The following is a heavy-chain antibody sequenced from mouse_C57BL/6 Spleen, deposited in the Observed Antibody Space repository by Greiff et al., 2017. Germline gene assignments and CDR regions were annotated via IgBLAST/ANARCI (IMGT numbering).Heavy chain of an antibody. CDR2: IDPEDGDT. CDR1: GFNIKDYY. Sequence: EVQLQQSGAELVRPGASVKLSCTASGFNIKDYYMHWVKQRPEQGLEWIGRIDPEDGDTEYAPKFQGKATMTADTSSNTAYLQLSSLTSEDTAVYYCTRWLLRYYFDYWGQGTTLTVSS. D-gene: IGHD2-3*01. V-gene: IGHV14-1*01. J-gene: IGHJ2*01. CDR3: TRWLLRYYFDY.